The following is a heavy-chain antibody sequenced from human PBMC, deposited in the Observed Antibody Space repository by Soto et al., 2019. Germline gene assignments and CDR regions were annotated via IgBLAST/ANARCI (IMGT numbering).Heavy chain of an antibody. Sequence: QLQLQESGPGLVKPSETLSLTCTVSGGSISSSSYYWGWIRQPPGKGLEWIGSIYYSGSTYYNPSLKSRVTISVDTSKNQFSLKLSSVTAADTAVYYCARQARGYSGGDWGQGTLVTVSS. CDR2: IYYSGST. J-gene: IGHJ4*02. D-gene: IGHD5-12*01. V-gene: IGHV4-39*01. CDR1: GGSISSSSYY. CDR3: ARQARGYSGGD.